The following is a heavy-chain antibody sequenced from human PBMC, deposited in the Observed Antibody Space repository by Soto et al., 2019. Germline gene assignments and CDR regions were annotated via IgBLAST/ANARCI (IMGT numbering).Heavy chain of an antibody. CDR2: IYPGDSDT. CDR3: ATRSYSSGWAFDY. Sequence: GESLKISCKGSGYSFTSYWIGWVGQMPGKGLEWMGIIYPGDSDTRYSPSFQGQVTISADKSISTAYLQWSSLKASDTAMYYCATRSYSSGWAFDYWGQGTLVTVSS. D-gene: IGHD6-19*01. J-gene: IGHJ4*02. CDR1: GYSFTSYW. V-gene: IGHV5-51*01.